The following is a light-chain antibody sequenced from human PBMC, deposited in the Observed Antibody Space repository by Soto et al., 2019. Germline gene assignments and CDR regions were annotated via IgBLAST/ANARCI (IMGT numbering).Light chain of an antibody. CDR1: QSVRRY. V-gene: IGKV3-11*01. CDR2: DTS. J-gene: IGKJ4*01. Sequence: EIVLTQSPATLSLSPGERATLSCRASQSVRRYLAWYQQKPGQAPRLLIYDTSNRATGIPARFSGSESGTDFTLTISSLEPEDFAVYYCQQRSNWPLTFGGGTKVEIK. CDR3: QQRSNWPLT.